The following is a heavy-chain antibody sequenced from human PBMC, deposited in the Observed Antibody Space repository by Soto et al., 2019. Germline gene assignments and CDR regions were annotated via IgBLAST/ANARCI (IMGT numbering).Heavy chain of an antibody. Sequence: SETLSLTCTVSGGSISSGGYYWSWIRQHPGKGLEWIGYIYYSGSTYYNPSLKSRVTISVDTSKNQFSLKLSSVTAADTAVYYCARDLGTPGRIVVPAAMSGFDPWGQGTLVTVPS. V-gene: IGHV4-31*03. D-gene: IGHD2-2*01. CDR2: IYYSGST. CDR3: ARDLGTPGRIVVPAAMSGFDP. J-gene: IGHJ5*02. CDR1: GGSISSGGYY.